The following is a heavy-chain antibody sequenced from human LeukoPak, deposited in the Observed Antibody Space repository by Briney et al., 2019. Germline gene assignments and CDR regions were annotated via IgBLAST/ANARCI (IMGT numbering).Heavy chain of an antibody. V-gene: IGHV6-1*01. Sequence: SQTLSLTCAISGDSVSSNSATWTWLRQSPSRGLEWLGRTYYRSKWYNDYAVSVKSLIVINPDTSKNQFSLQLNSVNPEDTAVYYCARGSSSSSWYFDYWGQGTLVTVSS. CDR2: TYYRSKWYN. J-gene: IGHJ4*02. CDR1: GDSVSSNSAT. CDR3: ARGSSSSSWYFDY. D-gene: IGHD6-13*01.